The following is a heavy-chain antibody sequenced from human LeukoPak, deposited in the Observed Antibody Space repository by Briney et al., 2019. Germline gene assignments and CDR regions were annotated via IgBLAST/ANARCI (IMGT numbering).Heavy chain of an antibody. D-gene: IGHD3-22*01. Sequence: GGSLRLSCAASGFTFSSYEMNWVRQAPGKGLEWVSYISSSGSTIYYADSVKGRFTISRDNAKNSLYLQMNSLRAEDTAVYYCARDSGLISMIVVANAFDIWGQGTMVTVSS. CDR3: ARDSGLISMIVVANAFDI. J-gene: IGHJ3*02. CDR1: GFTFSSYE. V-gene: IGHV3-48*03. CDR2: ISSSGSTI.